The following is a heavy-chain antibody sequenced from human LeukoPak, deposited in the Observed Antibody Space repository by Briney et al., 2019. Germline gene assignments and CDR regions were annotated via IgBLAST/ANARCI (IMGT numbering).Heavy chain of an antibody. CDR3: ARGRITIS. CDR2: INHSGST. D-gene: IGHD3-3*01. J-gene: IGHJ5*02. V-gene: IGHV4-34*01. Sequence: SETLSLTCAVFGGAFSGYYWSWIRQPPGKGLEWIGEINHSGSTNYNPSLKSRVTISVDTSKNQFSLKLSSVTAADTSVYYCARGRITISWGQGALVTVSS. CDR1: GGAFSGYY.